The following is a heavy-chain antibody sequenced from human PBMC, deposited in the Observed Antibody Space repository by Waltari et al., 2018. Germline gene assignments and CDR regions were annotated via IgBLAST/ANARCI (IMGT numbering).Heavy chain of an antibody. Sequence: QLRLQESGPGLVKPSGTLSLTCTVSGDSMSTTDCWSWVRQPPGKGLEWIGPCRGDGKTIYHPSFASRVTVSLDTYNKQFSLRVTAVTAADTAVYYCARDRGRGLYLDSWGPGTLVTVSP. CDR2: CRGDGKT. CDR1: GDSMSTTDC. J-gene: IGHJ4*02. D-gene: IGHD2-15*01. V-gene: IGHV4-4*02. CDR3: ARDRGRGLYLDS.